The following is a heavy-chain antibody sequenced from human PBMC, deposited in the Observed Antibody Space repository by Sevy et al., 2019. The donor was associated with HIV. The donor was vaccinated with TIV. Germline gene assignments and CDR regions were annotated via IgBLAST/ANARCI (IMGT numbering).Heavy chain of an antibody. CDR3: ARIRIAAAGTFDY. V-gene: IGHV4-39*01. J-gene: IGHJ4*02. CDR1: GGSISSSNYY. CDR2: IYYSGST. D-gene: IGHD6-13*01. Sequence: SETLSLTCTVSGGSISSSNYYWGWIRQPPGKGLEWIGSIYYSGSTYYNPSLKSRVTISVDTSKNQFSLKLSSVTAADTAVYYCARIRIAAAGTFDYWGQGTLVTVSS.